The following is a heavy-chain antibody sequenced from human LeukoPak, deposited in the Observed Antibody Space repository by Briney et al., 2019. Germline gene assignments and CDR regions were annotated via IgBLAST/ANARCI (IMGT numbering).Heavy chain of an antibody. Sequence: GGSLSLSCAASGFTFSSYWMSWVRQAPGKGLEWVATIKQDGSEKYYVDSVKGRFTISRDNAKNSLYLQMNSLRAEDTAVYYCARRGYYDSSGYYYFDYWGQGTLVTVSS. J-gene: IGHJ4*02. V-gene: IGHV3-7*01. CDR3: ARRGYYDSSGYYYFDY. CDR1: GFTFSSYW. D-gene: IGHD3-22*01. CDR2: IKQDGSEK.